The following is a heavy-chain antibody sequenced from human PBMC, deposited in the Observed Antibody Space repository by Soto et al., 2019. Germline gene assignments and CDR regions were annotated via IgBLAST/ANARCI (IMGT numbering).Heavy chain of an antibody. V-gene: IGHV3-33*06. CDR2: IWYDGSNK. J-gene: IGHJ4*02. Sequence: GGSLRLSCAASGFTFSSYGMHWVRQAPGKGLEWVAVIWYDGSNKYYADSVKGRFTISRDNSKNTLYLQMNSLRAEDTAVYYCAKDHIVVVPAAIGLPPSAYWGQGTLVPVPS. D-gene: IGHD2-2*02. CDR1: GFTFSSYG. CDR3: AKDHIVVVPAAIGLPPSAY.